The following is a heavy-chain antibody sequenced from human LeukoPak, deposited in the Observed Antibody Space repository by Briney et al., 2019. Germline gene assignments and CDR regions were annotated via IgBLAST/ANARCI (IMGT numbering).Heavy chain of an antibody. CDR3: ARGHIAVAGPYFDY. J-gene: IGHJ4*02. V-gene: IGHV4-59*01. D-gene: IGHD6-19*01. CDR1: GGSISSYY. Sequence: SETLSLTCTVSGGSISSYYWSWIRQPPGKGLEWIGYIYYSGSTNYNPSLKSRVTISVDTSKNQFSLKLSSVTAADTAVYYCARGHIAVAGPYFDYWGQGTLVTVSS. CDR2: IYYSGST.